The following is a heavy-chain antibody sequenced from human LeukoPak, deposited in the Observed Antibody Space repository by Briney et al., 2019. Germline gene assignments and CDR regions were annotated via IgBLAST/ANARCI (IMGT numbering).Heavy chain of an antibody. CDR2: ISCSCGST. Sequence: GGSLGLSCAASGFTFSSYAMSWVPQASGKGLEGVSAISCSCGSTYYADFVKRRFTISRDNSKNTLYLQMNSLRAEDTAVYYCAKDSNTAMVLSNFDYWGQGTLVTVSS. V-gene: IGHV3-23*01. CDR1: GFTFSSYA. D-gene: IGHD5-18*01. CDR3: AKDSNTAMVLSNFDY. J-gene: IGHJ4*02.